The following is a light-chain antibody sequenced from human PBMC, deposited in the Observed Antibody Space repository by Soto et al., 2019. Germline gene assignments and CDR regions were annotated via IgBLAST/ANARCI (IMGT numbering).Light chain of an antibody. CDR2: DAS. V-gene: IGKV3-20*01. CDR1: QSGSSRN. Sequence: EIVLTQSPGTLSLSPGERATLSCRASQSGSSRNLVWYQQKVGQAPRLLIYDASSRATGIPDRFSGSGSGTDFTLTISRLESEDFAVYYCQQGGGSGTFGQGTKVEIK. CDR3: QQGGGSGT. J-gene: IGKJ1*01.